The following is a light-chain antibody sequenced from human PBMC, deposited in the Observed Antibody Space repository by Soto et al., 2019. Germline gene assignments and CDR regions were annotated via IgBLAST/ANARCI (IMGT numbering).Light chain of an antibody. J-gene: IGKJ4*01. V-gene: IGKV1-39*01. Sequence: DIQMTQSPSSLSASVGDRVTITCRASQSISSYLNWYQQKPGKAPKLLVYAASSLQSGVPSRFSGSGSGTDFTLTISSLPPEDFATYYCQQYNSYPLTLGGGTNVDIK. CDR3: QQYNSYPLT. CDR1: QSISSY. CDR2: AAS.